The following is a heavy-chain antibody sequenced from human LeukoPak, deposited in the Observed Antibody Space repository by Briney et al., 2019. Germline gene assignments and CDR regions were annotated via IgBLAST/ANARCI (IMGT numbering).Heavy chain of an antibody. J-gene: IGHJ6*02. Sequence: GRSLRLSCAASGFTFSSYAMHWVRQAPGKGLEWVAVISYDGSNKYYADSVKGRFTISRDNSKNTLYLQMNSLRAEDTAVYYCATGEGNYYGSGSYYTGYGMDVWGQGTTVTVSS. V-gene: IGHV3-30-3*01. D-gene: IGHD3-10*01. CDR2: ISYDGSNK. CDR3: ATGEGNYYGSGSYYTGYGMDV. CDR1: GFTFSSYA.